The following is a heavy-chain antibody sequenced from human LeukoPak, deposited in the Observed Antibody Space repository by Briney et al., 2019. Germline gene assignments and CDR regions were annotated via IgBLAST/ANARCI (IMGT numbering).Heavy chain of an antibody. V-gene: IGHV4-34*01. J-gene: IGHJ6*03. D-gene: IGHD3-22*01. Sequence: SETLSLTCAVYGGSFSGYYWSWIRQPPGKGLEWIGEINHSGSTNYNPSLKSRVTISVDTSKNQFSLKLSSVTAADTAVYYCARRPTYYYDSTEFSYYYYYMDVWAKGPRSPSP. CDR3: ARRPTYYYDSTEFSYYYYYMDV. CDR1: GGSFSGYY. CDR2: INHSGST.